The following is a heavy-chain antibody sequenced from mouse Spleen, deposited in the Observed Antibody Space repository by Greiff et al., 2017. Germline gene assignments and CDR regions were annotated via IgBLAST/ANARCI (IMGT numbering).Heavy chain of an antibody. CDR2: IWGDGST. V-gene: IGHV2-3*01. D-gene: IGHD2-4*01. CDR1: GFSLTSYG. CDR3: AKPGDYDGGAWFAY. Sequence: VQLQQSGPGLVAPSQSLSITCTVSGFSLTSYGVSWVRQPPGKGLEWLGVIWGDGSTNYHSALISRLSISKDNSKSQVFLKLNSLQTDDTATYYCAKPGDYDGGAWFAYWGQGTLVTVSA. J-gene: IGHJ3*01.